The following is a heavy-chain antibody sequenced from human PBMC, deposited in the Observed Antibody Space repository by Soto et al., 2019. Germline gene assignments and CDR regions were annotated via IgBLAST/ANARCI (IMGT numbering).Heavy chain of an antibody. J-gene: IGHJ5*02. CDR1: GGTFSTYA. CDR2: IIPVFGTA. CDR3: ARDRKTYSGSPHVFIS. D-gene: IGHD1-26*01. V-gene: IGHV1-69*13. Sequence: GASVKVSCKTSGGTFSTYAISWVRQAPGQGLEWMGGIIPVFGTANYAQNFQGRVTITADGSTSTAYMELSSLTYADTAVYYCARDRKTYSGSPHVFISWGQGPLVTVSS.